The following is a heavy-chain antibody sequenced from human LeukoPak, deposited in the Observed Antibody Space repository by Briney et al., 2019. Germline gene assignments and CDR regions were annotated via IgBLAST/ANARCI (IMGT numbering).Heavy chain of an antibody. CDR1: GGSFSGYY. V-gene: IGHV4-34*01. CDR3: ATNRGPMVPFDY. CDR2: INHSGST. D-gene: IGHD3-10*01. Sequence: SETLSLTCAVYGGSFSGYYWSWIRQPPGKGLEWIGEINHSGSTSYNPSLKSRVTISVDTSKNQFSLKLSSVTAADTAVYYCATNRGPMVPFDYWGQGTLVTVSS. J-gene: IGHJ4*02.